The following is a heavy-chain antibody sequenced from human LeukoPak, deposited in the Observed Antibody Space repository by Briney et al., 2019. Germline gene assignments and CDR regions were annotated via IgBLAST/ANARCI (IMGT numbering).Heavy chain of an antibody. CDR2: ISTRGTT. V-gene: IGHV3-66*02. Sequence: PGGSLRLSCAASGFIVSNNYMSWPHQAPGKGLEWVSIISTRGTTYYADSVKGRFTISRDNSKNTLYLQMNSLRPEDTAVYYCAKGVVAATNAAYYGMDVWGQGTTVTVSS. CDR1: GFIVSNNY. J-gene: IGHJ6*02. D-gene: IGHD2-15*01. CDR3: AKGVVAATNAAYYGMDV.